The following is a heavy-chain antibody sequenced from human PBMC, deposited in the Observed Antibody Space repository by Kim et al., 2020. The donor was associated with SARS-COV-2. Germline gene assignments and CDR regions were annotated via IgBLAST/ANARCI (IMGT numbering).Heavy chain of an antibody. CDR2: IKSKTDGGTT. D-gene: IGHD5-18*01. V-gene: IGHV3-15*01. J-gene: IGHJ5*02. CDR1: GFTFSNAW. Sequence: GGSLRLSCAASGFTFSNAWMSWVRQAPGKGLEWVGRIKSKTDGGTTDYAAPVKGRFTISRDDSKNTLYLQMNSLKTEDTAVYYCTTELAFRGGYSYGYWFDPWGQGTLVTVSS. CDR3: TTELAFRGGYSYGYWFDP.